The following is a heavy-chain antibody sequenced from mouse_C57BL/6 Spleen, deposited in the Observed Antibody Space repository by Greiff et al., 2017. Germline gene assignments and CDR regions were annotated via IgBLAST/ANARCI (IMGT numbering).Heavy chain of an antibody. D-gene: IGHD1-1*01. CDR1: GYTFTDYE. J-gene: IGHJ4*01. CDR2: IDPETGGT. CDR3: TRDFYYGSSPLYAMDY. Sequence: VQLQESGAELVRPGASVTLSCKASGYTFTDYEMHWVKQTPVHGLEWIGAIDPETGGTAYNQKFKGKAILTADKSSSTAYMELRSLTSEDSAVYYCTRDFYYGSSPLYAMDYWGKGTSVTVSS. V-gene: IGHV1-15*01.